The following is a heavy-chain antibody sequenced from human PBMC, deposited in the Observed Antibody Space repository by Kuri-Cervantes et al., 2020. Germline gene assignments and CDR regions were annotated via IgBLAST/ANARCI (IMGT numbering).Heavy chain of an antibody. CDR2: IYYSGST. CDR1: GGSISSYY. V-gene: IGHV4-59*12. Sequence: SETLSLTCTVSGGSISSYYWSWIRQPPGKGLEWIGYIYYSGSTNDNPSLKSRVTISVDKSKNQFSLKLSSVTAADTAVYYCATGGDYERNRRLPVYWGQGTLVTVSS. J-gene: IGHJ4*02. CDR3: ATGGDYERNRRLPVY. D-gene: IGHD3-22*01.